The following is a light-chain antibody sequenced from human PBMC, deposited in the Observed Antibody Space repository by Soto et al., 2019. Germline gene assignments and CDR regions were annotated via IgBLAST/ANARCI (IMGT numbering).Light chain of an antibody. V-gene: IGLV2-14*03. J-gene: IGLJ1*01. CDR1: SSDVGAYDY. CDR2: DVS. CDR3: SSFTTSTSYV. Sequence: HSALTQPASVSGSPGQSITISCTGTSSDVGAYDYVSWYQQHPGEVPKLMIFDVSDRPSGVSNRFSGSKSGNTASLTISGLQAEDEADYYCSSFTTSTSYVFGTGTKVTVL.